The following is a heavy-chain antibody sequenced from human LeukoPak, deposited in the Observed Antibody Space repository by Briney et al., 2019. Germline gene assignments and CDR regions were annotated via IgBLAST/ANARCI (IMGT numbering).Heavy chain of an antibody. Sequence: PGGSLRLSCAASGFTFSSCAMSWVRQAPGKGLEWVSAISGSGGSTYYADSVKGRFTISRDNSKNTLYLQMNSLRAEDTAVYYCAKSRRPYGDYGTPFDYWGQGTLVTVSS. CDR3: AKSRRPYGDYGTPFDY. V-gene: IGHV3-23*01. J-gene: IGHJ4*02. D-gene: IGHD4-17*01. CDR1: GFTFSSCA. CDR2: ISGSGGST.